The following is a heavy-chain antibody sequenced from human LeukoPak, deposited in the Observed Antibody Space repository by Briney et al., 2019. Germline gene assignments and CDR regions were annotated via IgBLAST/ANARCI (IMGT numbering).Heavy chain of an antibody. Sequence: GVSLRLSCAASGFTFSTYSMNWVRQAPGKGLEWVGRITNTRDGRTTDYAAPVKGRFTISRDDSKHTVYLQLNSLKTEDTAVYHCATDLPYYYGSGNFASWGQGTLVIVSS. D-gene: IGHD3-10*01. CDR2: ITNTRDGRTT. V-gene: IGHV3-15*01. CDR1: GFTFSTYS. J-gene: IGHJ4*02. CDR3: ATDLPYYYGSGNFAS.